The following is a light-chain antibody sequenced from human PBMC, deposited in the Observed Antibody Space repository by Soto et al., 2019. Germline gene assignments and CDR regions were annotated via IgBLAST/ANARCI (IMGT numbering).Light chain of an antibody. Sequence: EIVLTHSPGTVSLSPGERATLSSRAIQSVSSNYLAWYQQKPGQAPKVLIYRASIRATGIPDRFTGSGSGTDFTLTISRLEPEDFAVYYCQQYGSSPPKTFGQGTKVDIK. CDR2: RAS. J-gene: IGKJ1*01. V-gene: IGKV3-20*01. CDR1: QSVSSNY. CDR3: QQYGSSPPKT.